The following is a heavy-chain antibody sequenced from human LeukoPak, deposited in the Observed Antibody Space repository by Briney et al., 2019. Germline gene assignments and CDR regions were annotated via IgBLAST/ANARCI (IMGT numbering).Heavy chain of an antibody. CDR1: GFTFSNYE. CDR2: ISTSGRTI. Sequence: PGGSLRLSCAASGFTFSNYEMNWVRQAPGKGLEWVSYISTSGRTIYYADSVKGRFTISRDNAKNSLYLQMNSLRAEDTAVYFCARDSSGWDVDYWGQGTQVIVSS. D-gene: IGHD6-19*01. V-gene: IGHV3-48*03. J-gene: IGHJ4*02. CDR3: ARDSSGWDVDY.